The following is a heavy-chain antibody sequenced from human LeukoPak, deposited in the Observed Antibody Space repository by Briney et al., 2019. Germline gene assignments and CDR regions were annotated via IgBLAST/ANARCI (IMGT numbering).Heavy chain of an antibody. Sequence: ASVKVSCKASGYTFTGYYMHWVRQAPGQGLEWMGWINPNSGGTNYAQKFQGRVTMTRDTSISTAYMELSRLRSDDTAVYYCARDRGGSSPAAGYWGQGTLVTVSS. CDR2: INPNSGGT. D-gene: IGHD1-26*01. CDR3: ARDRGGSSPAAGY. V-gene: IGHV1-2*02. J-gene: IGHJ4*02. CDR1: GYTFTGYY.